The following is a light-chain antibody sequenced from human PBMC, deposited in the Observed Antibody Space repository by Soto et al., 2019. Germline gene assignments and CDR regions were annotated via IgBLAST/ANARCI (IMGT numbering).Light chain of an antibody. CDR1: QSVSSSY. J-gene: IGKJ2*01. CDR2: GAS. Sequence: EIVLTQSPGTLSLSPGERATLSCTAIQSVSSSYLTWYQQKPGQAPRIIIYGASSRDTCITDRFSGSGSGTDLTLTIIRLEPEDFAVYYCQQYGSSPFTFGQGTTLEIK. CDR3: QQYGSSPFT. V-gene: IGKV3-20*01.